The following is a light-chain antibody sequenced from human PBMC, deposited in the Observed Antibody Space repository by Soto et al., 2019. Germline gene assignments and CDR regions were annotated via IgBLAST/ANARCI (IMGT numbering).Light chain of an antibody. CDR2: WAS. CDR3: QQYYITPPT. CDR1: QSILYISDNKNY. J-gene: IGKJ4*01. Sequence: DIVMTQSPDSLAVSLGERATINCKSSQSILYISDNKNYLAWYQQKAGQPPKLLINWASARESGVPDRFRGSGSGTDFTLNINSLQAEDVAFYYCQQYYITPPTFGGGTKVEIK. V-gene: IGKV4-1*01.